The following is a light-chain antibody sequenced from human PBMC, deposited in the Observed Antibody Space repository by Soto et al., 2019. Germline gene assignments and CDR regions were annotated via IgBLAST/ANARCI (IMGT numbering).Light chain of an antibody. CDR1: QSVSSSY. Sequence: EIVLTQSPGTLSLSPGERATLSCRASQSVSSSYLAWYQQKPGQAPRLLIYGASSRATGIPDRFSDSGSATDFTLTISRLEPEDFAVYYCQQYGSSLWTFGQGTKVEIK. J-gene: IGKJ1*01. CDR3: QQYGSSLWT. CDR2: GAS. V-gene: IGKV3-20*01.